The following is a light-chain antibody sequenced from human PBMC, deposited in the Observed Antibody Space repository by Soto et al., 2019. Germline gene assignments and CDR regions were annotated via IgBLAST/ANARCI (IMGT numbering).Light chain of an antibody. Sequence: QSALTQPASVSGSPGQSITISCTGTSSDVSGYNYVSWYQQHPGKAPKLMIYGVSIRPSGVSNRFSGSKSANTASLTISGLQAEDEADYYCSSYTTSSTVLFGGGTKLTVL. CDR2: GVS. CDR1: SSDVSGYNY. CDR3: SSYTTSSTVL. J-gene: IGLJ2*01. V-gene: IGLV2-14*01.